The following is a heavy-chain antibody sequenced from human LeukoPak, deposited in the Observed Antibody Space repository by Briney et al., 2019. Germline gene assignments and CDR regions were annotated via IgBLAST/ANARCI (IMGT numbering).Heavy chain of an antibody. CDR1: GFTFSSYW. Sequence: GGSLRLSCAASGFTFSSYWTSWVRQAPGKGLEWVANIKQDGSEKYYVDSVKGRFTISRDNAKNTLYLQMNSLRAEDTAVYYCARDISGGGDYWGQGTLVTVSS. D-gene: IGHD3-10*01. CDR3: ARDISGGGDY. CDR2: IKQDGSEK. V-gene: IGHV3-7*01. J-gene: IGHJ4*02.